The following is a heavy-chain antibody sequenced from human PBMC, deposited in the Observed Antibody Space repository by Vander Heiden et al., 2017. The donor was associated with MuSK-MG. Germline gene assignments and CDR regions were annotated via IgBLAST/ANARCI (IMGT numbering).Heavy chain of an antibody. Sequence: EVQLVESGGGLVQPGGSLRLSCAASGFTFSSYWMSWVRQAPGKGLEWVANIKQDGSEKYYVDSVKGRFTISRDNAKNSLYLQMNSLRAEDTAVYYCARVRSSWYVPWWFGHFDYWGQGTLVTVSS. D-gene: IGHD6-13*01. CDR2: IKQDGSEK. CDR3: ARVRSSWYVPWWFGHFDY. J-gene: IGHJ4*02. CDR1: GFTFSSYW. V-gene: IGHV3-7*01.